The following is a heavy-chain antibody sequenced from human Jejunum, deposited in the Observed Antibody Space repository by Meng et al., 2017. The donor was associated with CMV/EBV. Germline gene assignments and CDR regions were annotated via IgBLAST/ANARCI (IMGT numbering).Heavy chain of an antibody. Sequence: TLNESPPTLVKPTQTLTLTCTFSGFSLNTNVESVGWIRQPPGKALEWLALIHGGGGKQYSPSLQSRLTATRDTSKNQVVLTMTNMDPVDTATYYCVHRYSSSSGQVSWGQGTLVTVSS. CDR3: VHRYSSSSGQVS. D-gene: IGHD6-6*01. V-gene: IGHV2-5*02. CDR2: IHGGGGK. CDR1: GFSLNTNVES. J-gene: IGHJ5*02.